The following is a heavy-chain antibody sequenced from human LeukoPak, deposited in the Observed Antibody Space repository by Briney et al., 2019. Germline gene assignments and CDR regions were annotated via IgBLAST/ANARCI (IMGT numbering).Heavy chain of an antibody. J-gene: IGHJ4*02. CDR1: GFRVSSDY. CDR2: IYGGGDT. Sequence: PGGSLRLSCAASGFRVSSDYMTWVRQAPGKGLEWVSVIYGGGDTNYAGSVEGRFTTSRDNSKNTVFLQMNSLRAEDTAVYYCARGRSVSSIFDYWGQGTLVTVSS. D-gene: IGHD6-6*01. V-gene: IGHV3-53*01. CDR3: ARGRSVSSIFDY.